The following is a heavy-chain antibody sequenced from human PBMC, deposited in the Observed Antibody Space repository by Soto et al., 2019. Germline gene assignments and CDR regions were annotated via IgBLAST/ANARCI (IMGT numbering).Heavy chain of an antibody. CDR3: ARMATFGSLNWFDP. Sequence: ASVKVSCKASGYSFTNNDVSWVRQATGQGLEWMGWMNPGSGDTGYAQKFQDRVTMTRDISTATAYMELSSLRSDDTAIYYCARMATFGSLNWFDPWGQGTLVTVSS. D-gene: IGHD3-16*01. J-gene: IGHJ5*02. V-gene: IGHV1-8*01. CDR2: MNPGSGDT. CDR1: GYSFTNND.